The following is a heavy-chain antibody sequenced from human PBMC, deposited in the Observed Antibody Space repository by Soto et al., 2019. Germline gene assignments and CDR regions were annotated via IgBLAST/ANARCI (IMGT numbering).Heavy chain of an antibody. CDR3: ARDGDLGGYTYGSHFDY. CDR1: GGSISSYY. Sequence: LSLTCTVSGGSISSYYWSWIRQPAGKGLEWIGRIYTSGSTNYSPSLKSRVTMSVDTSKNQFSLKLSSVTAADTAVYYCARDGDLGGYTYGSHFDYWGQGTLVTAPQ. D-gene: IGHD5-18*01. J-gene: IGHJ4*02. V-gene: IGHV4-4*07. CDR2: IYTSGST.